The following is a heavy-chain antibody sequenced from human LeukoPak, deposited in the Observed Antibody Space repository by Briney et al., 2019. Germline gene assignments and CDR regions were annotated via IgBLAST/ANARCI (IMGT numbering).Heavy chain of an antibody. CDR2: IYSGGST. CDR1: GFTVSSNY. J-gene: IGHJ4*02. CDR3: ARDRGFGELLLYYFDY. Sequence: GGSLRLSCAASGFTVSSNYMSWVRQAPGKGLEWVSVIYSGGSTYYADSVKGRFTISRDNSKNTLYLQMNSLRAEDTAVYYCARDRGFGELLLYYFDYWGQGTLVTVSS. V-gene: IGHV3-66*01. D-gene: IGHD3-10*01.